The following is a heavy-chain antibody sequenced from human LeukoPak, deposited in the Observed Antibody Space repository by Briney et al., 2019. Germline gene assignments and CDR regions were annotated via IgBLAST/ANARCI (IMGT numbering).Heavy chain of an antibody. J-gene: IGHJ4*02. D-gene: IGHD3-22*01. Sequence: SETLSLTCAVSDYSISSGNYWGWIRQPPGKGLEWIGSVYHSGSTHYSPSLKSRVTISVDTSKNQFSLKLRSVTAADTAVYYCARNDSIGYFDYWGQGTLDTVSS. CDR2: VYHSGST. V-gene: IGHV4-38-2*01. CDR3: ARNDSIGYFDY. CDR1: DYSISSGNY.